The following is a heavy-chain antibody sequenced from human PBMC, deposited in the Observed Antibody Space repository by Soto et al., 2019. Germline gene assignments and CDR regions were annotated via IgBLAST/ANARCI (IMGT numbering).Heavy chain of an antibody. Sequence: QVQLVESGGGVVQPGTSLRLSCAASGFAFSYHGIHWVRQAPGKGLEWVAVTWSGGRGEYYADSVRGRFTISRDNSKTTVYLQMNSLRVEDTAVYYCAKDYDTSIHYSLLDFRGQGTLVTVSS. V-gene: IGHV3-33*06. CDR2: TWSGGRGE. J-gene: IGHJ4*02. CDR1: GFAFSYHG. CDR3: AKDYDTSIHYSLLDF. D-gene: IGHD3-22*01.